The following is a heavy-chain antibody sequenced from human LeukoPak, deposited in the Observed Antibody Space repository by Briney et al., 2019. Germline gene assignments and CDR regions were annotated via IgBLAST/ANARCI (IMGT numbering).Heavy chain of an antibody. V-gene: IGHV1-69*04. Sequence: SVKVSCTASGGTFSSYAISWVRQAPGQGLEWMGRIIPILGIANYAQKFQGRVTITADKSTSTAYMELSSLRSEDTAVYYCARDLSYDSSGYYSDWGQGTLVTVSS. CDR2: IIPILGIA. J-gene: IGHJ4*02. CDR1: GGTFSSYA. D-gene: IGHD3-22*01. CDR3: ARDLSYDSSGYYSD.